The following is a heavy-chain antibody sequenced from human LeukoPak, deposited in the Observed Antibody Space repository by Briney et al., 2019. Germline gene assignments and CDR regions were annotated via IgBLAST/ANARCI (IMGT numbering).Heavy chain of an antibody. CDR3: AKVTNRYSSSDY. J-gene: IGHJ4*02. CDR1: GFTFSSYG. Sequence: PGGSLRLSSAASGFTFSSYGMHWVRQAPGKGLEWVAFIRYDGSNKYYADSVKGRFTISRDNSKNTLYLQMNSLRAEDTAVYYCAKVTNRYSSSDYWGQGTLVTVSS. CDR2: IRYDGSNK. V-gene: IGHV3-30*02. D-gene: IGHD6-19*01.